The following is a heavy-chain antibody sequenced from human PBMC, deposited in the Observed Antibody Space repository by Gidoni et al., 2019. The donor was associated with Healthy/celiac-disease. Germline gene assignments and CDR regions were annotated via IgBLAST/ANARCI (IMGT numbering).Heavy chain of an antibody. J-gene: IGHJ4*02. CDR3: ARLQLRYFDWAPDY. Sequence: QVQLVESGGGVVQPGRSLRLSCAASGFTFSSYGMHWVRQAPGKGLEWVAVIWYDGSNKYYADSVKGRFTISRDNSKNTLYLQMNSLRAEDTAVYYCARLQLRYFDWAPDYWGQGTLVTVSS. V-gene: IGHV3-33*01. D-gene: IGHD3-9*01. CDR1: GFTFSSYG. CDR2: IWYDGSNK.